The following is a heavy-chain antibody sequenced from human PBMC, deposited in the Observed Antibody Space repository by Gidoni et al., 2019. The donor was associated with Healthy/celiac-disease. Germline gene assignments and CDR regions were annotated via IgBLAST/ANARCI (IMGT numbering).Heavy chain of an antibody. D-gene: IGHD3-3*01. V-gene: IGHV4-4*02. CDR2: SYHSGST. Sequence: QVQLQESGPGLVKPSGTLALTCAVSGGSSSSSNGWSWVRQPPRKGREWIGESYHSGSTNYNPSLTSLVTISVDKSKNQFSLKLSSVTAADTAVYYCARVRRAVFWSGYRMDYWGQGTLVTVSS. CDR1: GGSSSSSNG. J-gene: IGHJ4*02. CDR3: ARVRRAVFWSGYRMDY.